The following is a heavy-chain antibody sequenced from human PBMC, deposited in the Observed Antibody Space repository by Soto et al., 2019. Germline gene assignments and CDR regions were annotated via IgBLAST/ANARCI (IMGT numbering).Heavy chain of an antibody. V-gene: IGHV6-1*01. CDR3: ARTGHNLTDY. CDR1: GDSVSSKSAA. D-gene: IGHD2-21*01. CDR2: TYYRSKWSS. J-gene: IGHJ4*02. Sequence: SQTLSITCVISGDSVSSKSAAWHWIRQSPSRGLEWLGRTYYRSKWSSNYAVSVKSRITINPDTSKNQFSLQLRSVTPDDAAMYYCARTGHNLTDYSGQGPLGTGST.